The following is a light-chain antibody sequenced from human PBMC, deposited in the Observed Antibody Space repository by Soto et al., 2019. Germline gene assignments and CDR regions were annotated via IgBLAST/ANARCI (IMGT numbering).Light chain of an antibody. J-gene: IGKJ4*01. CDR1: QRVLYSSNNKNY. Sequence: DIVMTQSPDSLAVSLGERATINCKSSQRVLYSSNNKNYLAWYQQKPGQPPKLLIYWASTRESGVPDRFSGSGSGTDFTLTISSLQAVDVAVYYCQQYYSTPFTFGGGTKVDIK. CDR3: QQYYSTPFT. V-gene: IGKV4-1*01. CDR2: WAS.